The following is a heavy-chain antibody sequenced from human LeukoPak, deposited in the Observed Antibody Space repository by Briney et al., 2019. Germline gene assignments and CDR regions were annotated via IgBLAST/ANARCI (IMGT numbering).Heavy chain of an antibody. J-gene: IGHJ4*02. D-gene: IGHD4-17*01. V-gene: IGHV4-34*01. CDR2: VNHSGYT. Sequence: SETLSLTCAVSGVSFSTYYWSRIRQSPEKGLEWIGEVNHSGYTNYNPSLKSRVTISVDTSKNQFSLKLSSVTAADTAVYYCARQLYGSDYWGQGTLVTVSS. CDR1: GVSFSTYY. CDR3: ARQLYGSDY.